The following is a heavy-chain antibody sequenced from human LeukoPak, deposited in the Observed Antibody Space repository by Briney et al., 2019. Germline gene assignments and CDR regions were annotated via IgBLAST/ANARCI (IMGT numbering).Heavy chain of an antibody. J-gene: IGHJ4*02. CDR3: ARGPSTGEFDY. CDR2: INPDXGDT. D-gene: IGHD3-10*01. Sequence: ASVKVSCKASGYXXTXXYVXWXXXXPVXXXXXXXXINPDXGDTIHAPTFKGRVTMTRDTSISTVYMELSGLTSDDTAVYYCARGPSTGEFDYWGQGTQVTVS. V-gene: IGHV1-2*02. CDR1: GYXXTXXY.